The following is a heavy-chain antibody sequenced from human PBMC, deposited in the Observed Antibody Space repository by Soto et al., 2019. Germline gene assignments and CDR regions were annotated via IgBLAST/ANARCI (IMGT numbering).Heavy chain of an antibody. CDR3: ARDVGWNDVYDY. V-gene: IGHV1-3*01. J-gene: IGHJ4*02. Sequence: QVQLVQSGAEVKKPGASVKVSCKASGYTFTSYAMHWVRQAPGQRLEWMGWINAGNGNTKYSQKFQGRVTITRDTSASTAYMELSSLRSEDTAVYYCARDVGWNDVYDYWGQGNLVTVSS. D-gene: IGHD1-1*01. CDR2: INAGNGNT. CDR1: GYTFTSYA.